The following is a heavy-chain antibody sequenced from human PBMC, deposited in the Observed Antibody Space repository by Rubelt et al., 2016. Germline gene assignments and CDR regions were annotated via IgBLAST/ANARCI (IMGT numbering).Heavy chain of an antibody. CDR3: ARDDSPYYYDSSGYYDY. J-gene: IGHJ4*02. D-gene: IGHD3-22*01. V-gene: IGHV1-2*04. Sequence: QVQLVQSGAEVKKPGASVKVSCKASGYTFTGYYMHWVRQAPGQGLEWMGWINPNSGGTNYAQRFPGWVTLTRDTSISTAYMELSRLGSDDTAVYYCARDDSPYYYDSSGYYDYWGQGTLVTVSS. CDR2: INPNSGGT. CDR1: GYTFTGYY.